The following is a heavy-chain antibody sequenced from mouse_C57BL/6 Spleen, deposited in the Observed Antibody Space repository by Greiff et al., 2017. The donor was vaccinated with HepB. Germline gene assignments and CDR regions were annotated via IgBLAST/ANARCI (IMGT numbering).Heavy chain of an antibody. Sequence: VQLQQSGPELVKPGASVKISCKASGYSFTGYYMNWVKQSPEKSLEWIGEINPSTGGTTYNQKFKAKATLTVDKSSSTAYMQLKSLTSEDSAVYYGARISYYCSSYLYFDYWGQGTTLPVSS. J-gene: IGHJ2*01. V-gene: IGHV1-42*01. D-gene: IGHD1-1*01. CDR2: INPSTGGT. CDR3: ARISYYCSSYLYFDY. CDR1: GYSFTGYY.